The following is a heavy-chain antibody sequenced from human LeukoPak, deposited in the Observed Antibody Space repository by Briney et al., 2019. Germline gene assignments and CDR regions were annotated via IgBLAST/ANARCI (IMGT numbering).Heavy chain of an antibody. D-gene: IGHD4-17*01. J-gene: IGHJ3*02. CDR2: LDPEDGEA. CDR1: GYTLSDLA. Sequence: ASVKVSCKVSGYTLSDLAMHWVRQAPGKGLEWMGGLDPEDGEAIYAQPLQGRVTMTEDTSSDTAYMVLSSLRSEDTAVYYCATRNFGDYGAFDIWRQGTMVTVSS. V-gene: IGHV1-24*01. CDR3: ATRNFGDYGAFDI.